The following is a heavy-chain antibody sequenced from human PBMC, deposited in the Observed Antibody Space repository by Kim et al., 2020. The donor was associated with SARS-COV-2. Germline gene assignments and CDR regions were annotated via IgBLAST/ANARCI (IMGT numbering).Heavy chain of an antibody. CDR3: AKAPWGSSSWATTLYYYYGMDV. J-gene: IGHJ6*02. D-gene: IGHD6-13*01. Sequence: GGSLRLSCAASGFTFSSYAMSWVRQAPGKGLEWVSVIYSGGSSTYYADSVKGRFTISRDNSKNTLYLQMNSLRAEDTAVYYCAKAPWGSSSWATTLYYYYGMDVWGQGTTVTVSS. CDR2: IYSGGSST. CDR1: GFTFSSYA. V-gene: IGHV3-23*03.